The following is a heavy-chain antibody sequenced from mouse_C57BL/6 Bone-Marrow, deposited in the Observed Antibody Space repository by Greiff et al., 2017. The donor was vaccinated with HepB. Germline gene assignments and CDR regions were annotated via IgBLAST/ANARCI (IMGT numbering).Heavy chain of an antibody. CDR3: ATLITTVVAKEDY. CDR1: GFTFSSYT. Sequence: EVQRVESGGGLVKPGGSLKLSCAASGFTFSSYTMSWVRQTPEKRLEWVATISGGGGNTYYPDSVKGRFTISRDNAKNTLYLQMSSLRSEDTALYYCATLITTVVAKEDYWGQGTTLTVSS. V-gene: IGHV5-9*01. D-gene: IGHD1-1*01. J-gene: IGHJ2*01. CDR2: ISGGGGNT.